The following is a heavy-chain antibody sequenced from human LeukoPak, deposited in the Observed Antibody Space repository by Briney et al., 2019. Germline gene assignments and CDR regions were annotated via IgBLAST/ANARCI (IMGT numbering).Heavy chain of an antibody. Sequence: GRSLRLSCAASGFTFSSYAMHWVRQAPGKGLEWVAVISYDGSNKYYADSVKGRFTISRDNSKNTLYLQMNSLRAEDTAVYYCASIAAALGHGAFDIWGQGTMVTVSS. CDR2: ISYDGSNK. CDR3: ASIAAALGHGAFDI. CDR1: GFTFSSYA. V-gene: IGHV3-30-3*01. D-gene: IGHD6-13*01. J-gene: IGHJ3*02.